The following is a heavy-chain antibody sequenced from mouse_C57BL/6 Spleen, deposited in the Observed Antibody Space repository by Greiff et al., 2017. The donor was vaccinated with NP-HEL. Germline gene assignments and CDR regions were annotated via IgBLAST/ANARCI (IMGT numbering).Heavy chain of an antibody. V-gene: IGHV1-52*01. J-gene: IGHJ4*01. CDR1: GYTFTSYW. CDR2: IDPSDSET. D-gene: IGHD2-1*01. CDR3: ARLLWSYAMDY. Sequence: QVQLKQPGAELVRPGSSVKLSCKASGYTFTSYWMHWVKQRPIQGLEWIGNIDPSDSETHYNQKFKDKATLTVDKSSSTAYMQLSSLTSEDSAVYYCARLLWSYAMDYWGQGTSVTVSS.